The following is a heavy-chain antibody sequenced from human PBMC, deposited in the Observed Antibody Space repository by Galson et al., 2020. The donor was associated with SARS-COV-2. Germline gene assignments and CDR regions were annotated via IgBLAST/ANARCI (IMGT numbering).Heavy chain of an antibody. J-gene: IGHJ6*02. CDR3: AKNYDFWSGYHADYYYAMDV. CDR2: INPDTGGT. V-gene: IGHV1-2*02. D-gene: IGHD3-3*01. Sequence: ASVKVSCKPSGYTFTGYYIHWVRQAPGQGLEWMGWINPDTGGTNYAQNFQGRIAMTRDTSISTAYLELSGLRSDDTAVYHCAKNYDFWSGYHADYYYAMDVWGQGTTVTVFS. CDR1: GYTFTGYY.